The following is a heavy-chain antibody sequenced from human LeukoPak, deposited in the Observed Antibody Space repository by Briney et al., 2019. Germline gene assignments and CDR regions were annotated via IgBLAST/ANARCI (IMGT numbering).Heavy chain of an antibody. D-gene: IGHD6-19*01. CDR2: SDPEDGET. CDR1: GYTLTELS. J-gene: IGHJ3*02. V-gene: IGHV1-24*01. CDR3: ATEERGIAVAEGAFDI. Sequence: ASVKVSCKVSGYTLTELSMHWVRQAPGKGLEWMGGSDPEDGETIYAQKFQGRVTMTEDTSTDTAYMELSSLRSEDTAVYYCATEERGIAVAEGAFDIWGQGTMVTVSS.